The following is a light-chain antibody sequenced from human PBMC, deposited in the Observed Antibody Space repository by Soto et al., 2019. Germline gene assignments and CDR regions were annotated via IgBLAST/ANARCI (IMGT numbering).Light chain of an antibody. J-gene: IGLJ1*01. CDR3: SSYTTSNTRQIV. CDR2: DVT. Sequence: QSVLTQPASVSGSPGQSITISCTGTSSDVGGYNYVSWYRHHPSKAPKLIIYDVTNRPSGVSNPFSGSKSGNTASLTISGLQPEDEADYYCSSYTTSNTRQIVFGTGTKVTVL. V-gene: IGLV2-14*03. CDR1: SSDVGGYNY.